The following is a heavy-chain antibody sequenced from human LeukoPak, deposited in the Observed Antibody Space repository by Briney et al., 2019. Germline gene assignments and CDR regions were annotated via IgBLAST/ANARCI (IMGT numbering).Heavy chain of an antibody. Sequence: SETLSLTCAVYGGSFSGYYWSWIRQPPGKGLEWIGEINHSGSTNYNPSLKSRVTISVDTSKNQFSLKLSSVTAADTAVYYCARAPYYDILTGYYIFNYFDYWGQGTLVTVSS. CDR3: ARAPYYDILTGYYIFNYFDY. CDR1: GGSFSGYY. D-gene: IGHD3-9*01. V-gene: IGHV4-34*01. CDR2: INHSGST. J-gene: IGHJ4*02.